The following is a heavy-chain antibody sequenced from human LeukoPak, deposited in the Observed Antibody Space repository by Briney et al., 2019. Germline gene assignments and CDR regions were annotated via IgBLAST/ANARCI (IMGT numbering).Heavy chain of an antibody. CDR3: ARAPLRYFDWLAENLYYFDY. J-gene: IGHJ4*02. CDR2: ISSSSSYI. CDR1: GFTFSSYG. V-gene: IGHV3-21*01. D-gene: IGHD3-9*01. Sequence: PGRSLRLSCAASGFTFSSYGMHWVRQAPGKGLEWVSSISSSSSYIYYADSVKGRFTISRDNAKNSLYLQMNSLRAEDTAVYYCARAPLRYFDWLAENLYYFDYWGQGTLVTVSS.